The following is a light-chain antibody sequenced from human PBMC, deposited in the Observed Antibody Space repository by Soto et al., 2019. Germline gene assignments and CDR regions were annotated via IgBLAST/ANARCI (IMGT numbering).Light chain of an antibody. V-gene: IGKV3-11*01. CDR3: QQRSNWPRT. J-gene: IGKJ1*01. CDR1: QSVSRY. CDR2: DAS. Sequence: EIVLTQSPATLSLSPGERATLSCRASQSVSRYLAWYRQRVGQAPRLLIYDASNRATGIPARFSGSGSGTDFTLTISSLEPEDFAVYYCQQRSNWPRTFGQGTKVEIK.